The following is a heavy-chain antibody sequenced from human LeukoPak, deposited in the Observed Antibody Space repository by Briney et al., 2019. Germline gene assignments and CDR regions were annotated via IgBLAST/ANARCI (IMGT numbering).Heavy chain of an antibody. CDR1: GVSMSSSNDY. D-gene: IGHD3-16*01. CDR3: ARSRYEYVWGSYRYNAPGSFDS. CDR2: ISYSGNT. Sequence: SETLSLTCTVSGVSMSSSNDYWAWIRQPPGKGLEWIGSISYSGNTDNNWSLKSRVTISEDSSKNRFSLKLSSLTAADTAVYYCARSRYEYVWGSYRYNAPGSFDSWGQGTLVTVSS. J-gene: IGHJ4*02. V-gene: IGHV4-39*01.